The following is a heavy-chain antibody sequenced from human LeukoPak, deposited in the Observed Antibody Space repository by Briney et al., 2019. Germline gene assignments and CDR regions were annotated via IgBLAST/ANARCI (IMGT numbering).Heavy chain of an antibody. Sequence: GASVKVSCKASGYTFTSYGISWVRQAPGQGSEWMGWISAYNGNTNYAQKLQGRVTMTTDASTSTAYMELRSLRSDDTAVYYCVRDSDHAPDYWGQGTLVTVSS. CDR1: GYTFTSYG. V-gene: IGHV1-18*01. J-gene: IGHJ4*02. CDR2: ISAYNGNT. CDR3: VRDSDHAPDY. D-gene: IGHD3-10*01.